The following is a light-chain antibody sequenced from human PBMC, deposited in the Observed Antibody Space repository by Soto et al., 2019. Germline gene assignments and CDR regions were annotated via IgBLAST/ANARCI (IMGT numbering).Light chain of an antibody. CDR2: AAS. J-gene: IGKJ1*01. CDR3: QQYNTYSQT. CDR1: QSINSY. V-gene: IGKV1-39*01. Sequence: IQMTQSPSSLSASVGDTVTITCRASQSINSYLNWYQQKPGKAPNLLIFAASSLQSGVPSRFSGSGSGTDFTLTISSLQPEDFATYYCQQYNTYSQTFGQGTKVDIK.